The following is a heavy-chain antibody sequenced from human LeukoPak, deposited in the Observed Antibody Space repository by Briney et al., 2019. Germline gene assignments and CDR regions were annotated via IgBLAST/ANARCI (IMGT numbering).Heavy chain of an antibody. J-gene: IGHJ5*02. Sequence: GASVTVSCKASGYTFTSYDINWVRQAAGQGIEWMGLMNPNSGNTGYAQKFQCRVTITRNTSISTAYMELSSLRSDDTAVYYCVREKNLFDPWGQGTLVTVSS. V-gene: IGHV1-8*03. CDR3: VREKNLFDP. CDR1: GYTFTSYD. CDR2: MNPNSGNT.